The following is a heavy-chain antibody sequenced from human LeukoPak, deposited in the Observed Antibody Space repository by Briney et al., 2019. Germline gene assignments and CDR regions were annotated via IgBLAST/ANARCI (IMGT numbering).Heavy chain of an antibody. D-gene: IGHD6-13*01. Sequence: GESLRLSCTASGFTFDDYAMHWVRQAPGKGLEWVSGISWNSGSIGYADSVKGRFTISRDNAKNSLYLQMNSLRAEDTALYYCAKASSIDIAAAGTGLDYWGQGTLVTVSS. V-gene: IGHV3-9*01. J-gene: IGHJ4*02. CDR1: GFTFDDYA. CDR2: ISWNSGSI. CDR3: AKASSIDIAAAGTGLDY.